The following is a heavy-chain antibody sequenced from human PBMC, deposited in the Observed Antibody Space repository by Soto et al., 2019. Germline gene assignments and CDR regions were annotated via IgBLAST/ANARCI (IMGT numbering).Heavy chain of an antibody. Sequence: SETLSLTCTVSGGSISSGGYYWSWIRQHPGKGLEWIGYIYYSGSTYYNPSLKSRVTISVDTSKNQFSLKLSSVTAADTAVYYCARGKGEVNNDDGKDFRGQGTTDTGSS. CDR3: ARGKGEVNNDDGKDF. V-gene: IGHV4-31*03. CDR2: IYYSGST. D-gene: IGHD3-3*01. CDR1: GGSISSGGYY. J-gene: IGHJ6*02.